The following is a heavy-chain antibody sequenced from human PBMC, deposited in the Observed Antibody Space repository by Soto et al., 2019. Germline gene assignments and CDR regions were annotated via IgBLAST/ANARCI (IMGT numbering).Heavy chain of an antibody. D-gene: IGHD4-17*01. CDR2: IRKKTNSYTT. Sequence: GGSLRLSCAASGLTFSDRYMDWVRQAPGKGLEWVGRIRKKTNSYTTEYAASVKGRFIISRDDSTNSLYPQMSSLKTEDTAVYYCTTVTTVDYYFDYWGQGTLVTVSS. J-gene: IGHJ4*02. CDR3: TTVTTVDYYFDY. V-gene: IGHV3-72*01. CDR1: GLTFSDRY.